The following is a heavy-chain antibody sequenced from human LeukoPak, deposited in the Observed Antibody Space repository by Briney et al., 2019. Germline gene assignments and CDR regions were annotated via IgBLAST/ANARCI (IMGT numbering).Heavy chain of an antibody. D-gene: IGHD2-15*01. J-gene: IGHJ4*02. CDR3: AKGGRSGGTSYSASDY. CDR2: ISGSGGNT. V-gene: IGHV3-23*01. Sequence: PGGSLRLSCAASGFTFSSYAMSWVRQAPGKGLDWVSAISGSGGNTYYADSVKGRFTISRDNSKNTLYLHMNSLRAEDTAVYYCAKGGRSGGTSYSASDYWGQGTRVTVSS. CDR1: GFTFSSYA.